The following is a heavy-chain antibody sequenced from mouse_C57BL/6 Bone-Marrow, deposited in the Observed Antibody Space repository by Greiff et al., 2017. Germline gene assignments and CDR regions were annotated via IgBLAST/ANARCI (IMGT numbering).Heavy chain of an antibody. CDR3: ARGPFDGLFDY. D-gene: IGHD2-3*01. CDR2: INPYNGGT. CDR1: GYTFTDYY. J-gene: IGHJ2*01. V-gene: IGHV1-19*01. Sequence: VQLQQPGPVLVKPGASVKMSCKASGYTFTDYYMNWVKQSHGKSLEWIGVINPYNGGTSYNQKFKGKATLTVDKSSSTAYMELNSLTSEDSAVYYCARGPFDGLFDYWGQGTTLTVSS.